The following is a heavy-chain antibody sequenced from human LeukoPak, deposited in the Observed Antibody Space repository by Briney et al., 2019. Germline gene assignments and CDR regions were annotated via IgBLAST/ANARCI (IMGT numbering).Heavy chain of an antibody. Sequence: PGGSLRLSCAASGFTFSSHAMHWVRQAPGKGLEWVAVTSYDETNRFYADSVKGRFTISRDNSKNTLYLQMDSLRVEDTASYYCARRAVTGRAAAGVDIWRQGERVTVSS. CDR1: GFTFSSHA. V-gene: IGHV3-30-3*01. D-gene: IGHD1-1*01. CDR2: TSYDETNR. CDR3: ARRAVTGRAAAGVDI. J-gene: IGHJ3*02.